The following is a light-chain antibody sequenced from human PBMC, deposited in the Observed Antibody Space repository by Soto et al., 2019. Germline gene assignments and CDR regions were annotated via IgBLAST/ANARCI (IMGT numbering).Light chain of an antibody. J-gene: IGLJ1*01. CDR2: DVS. V-gene: IGLV2-14*01. Sequence: QSALTQPASVSGSPGQSITISCTGTSSDVGGYNYVSWYQQHPGTAPKLMIYDVSNRPSGVSNRFSGSKSGNTASLTISGLQAEDEADYYCSSYTSSSIYVFGTGTKLTVL. CDR1: SSDVGGYNY. CDR3: SSYTSSSIYV.